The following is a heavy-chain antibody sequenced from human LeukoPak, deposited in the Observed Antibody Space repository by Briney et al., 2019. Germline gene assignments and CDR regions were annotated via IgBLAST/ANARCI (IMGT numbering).Heavy chain of an antibody. CDR3: ARSDYGGGNWFDP. V-gene: IGHV1-46*01. J-gene: IGHJ5*02. Sequence: ASVKVSCKASGYTFTSYYMHLVRQAPGQGLEWMGIINPSGGSTSYAQKFQGRVTMTRDTSTSTVYMELSSLRSGDTAVYYCARSDYGGGNWFDPWGQGTLVTVSS. CDR1: GYTFTSYY. CDR2: INPSGGST. D-gene: IGHD4-17*01.